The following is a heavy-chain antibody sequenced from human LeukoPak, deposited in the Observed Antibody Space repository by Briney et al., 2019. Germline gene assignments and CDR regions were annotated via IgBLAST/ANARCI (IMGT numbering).Heavy chain of an antibody. CDR2: INASGGST. Sequence: ASVKVSCKASGYTFTSYYMHWVRQAPGQGLEWMGIINASGGSTSYAQKFQGRVTITADKSTSTAYMELSSLRSEDTAVYYCARVSDFGAVSSGYYYGMDVWGQGTTVTV. D-gene: IGHD3-3*01. V-gene: IGHV1-46*01. CDR3: ARVSDFGAVSSGYYYGMDV. CDR1: GYTFTSYY. J-gene: IGHJ6*02.